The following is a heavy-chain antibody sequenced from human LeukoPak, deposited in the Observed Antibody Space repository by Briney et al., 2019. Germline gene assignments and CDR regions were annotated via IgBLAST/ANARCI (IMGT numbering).Heavy chain of an antibody. CDR2: IYHSGST. D-gene: IGHD3-10*01. J-gene: IGHJ4*02. CDR3: ARPRTGYFDY. V-gene: IGHV4-38-2*02. Sequence: SETLSLTCTVSGYSISSGYYWDWIRQPPGKGLEWIGSIYHSGSTYYNPSLKSRVTISVDTSKNQFSLKLSSVTAADTAVYYCARPRTGYFDYWGQGTLVTVSS. CDR1: GYSISSGYY.